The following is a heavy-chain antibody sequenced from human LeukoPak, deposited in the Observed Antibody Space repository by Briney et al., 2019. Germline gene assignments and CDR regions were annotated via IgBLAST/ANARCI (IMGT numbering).Heavy chain of an antibody. J-gene: IGHJ4*02. D-gene: IGHD5-12*01. V-gene: IGHV4-59*01. CDR3: ARVSGYDWESFYDY. CDR1: GGSIRSYY. Sequence: SETLSLTCTVSGGSIRSYYWSWIRQPPGKGLEWIGYIYYSGSTNYNPSLKSRVTISADTSKKQFSLKLRSVTAADTAVYYCARVSGYDWESFYDYWGQGTLVTVSS. CDR2: IYYSGST.